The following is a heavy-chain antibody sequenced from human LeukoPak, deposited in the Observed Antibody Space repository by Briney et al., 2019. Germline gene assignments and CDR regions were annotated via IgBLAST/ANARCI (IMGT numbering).Heavy chain of an antibody. Sequence: SETLSLTCTVSGGSISSSSYYWGWIRQPPGKGLEWIGSIYYSGSTYYNPSLKSRVTISVDTSKNQFSLKLSPVTAADTAVYYCARLRRGVRQMNFDYWGQGTLVTVSS. CDR1: GGSISSSSYY. CDR2: IYYSGST. J-gene: IGHJ4*02. V-gene: IGHV4-39*01. CDR3: ARLRRGVRQMNFDY. D-gene: IGHD2-8*01.